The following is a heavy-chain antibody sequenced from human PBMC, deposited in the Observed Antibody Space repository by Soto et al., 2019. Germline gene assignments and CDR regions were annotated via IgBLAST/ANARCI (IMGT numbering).Heavy chain of an antibody. V-gene: IGHV3-21*01. CDR1: GFTFSSYS. CDR2: ISSSSSYI. CDR3: SRDSSKLIHYYYYYYMDV. Sequence: GGSLRLSCAASGFTFSSYSMNWVRQAPGKGLEWVSSISSSSSYIYYADSVKGRFTISRDNAKNSLYLQMISLRAEDAAVYYCSRDSSKLIHYYYYYYMDVWGKGTTVTVSS. D-gene: IGHD3-16*01. J-gene: IGHJ6*03.